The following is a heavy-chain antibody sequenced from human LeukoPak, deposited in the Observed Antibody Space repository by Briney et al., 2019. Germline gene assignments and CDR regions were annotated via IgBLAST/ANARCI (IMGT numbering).Heavy chain of an antibody. J-gene: IGHJ5*02. Sequence: ASVKVSCKASGYTFTSYYMHWVRQAPGQGLEWMGWISAYNGNTNYAQKLQGGVTMTTDTSTSTAYMELRSLRSDDTAVYYCARRPPGPSMVRGVSPSWFDPWGQGTLVTVSS. D-gene: IGHD3-10*01. CDR3: ARRPPGPSMVRGVSPSWFDP. CDR2: ISAYNGNT. CDR1: GYTFTSYY. V-gene: IGHV1-18*04.